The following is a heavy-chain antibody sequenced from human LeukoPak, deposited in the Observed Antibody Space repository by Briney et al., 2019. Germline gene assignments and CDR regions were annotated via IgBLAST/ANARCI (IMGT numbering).Heavy chain of an antibody. CDR1: GFTFSSYG. CDR2: IRYDGGNK. CDR3: AKGYIIAGRQWYLDL. D-gene: IGHD6-13*01. J-gene: IGHJ2*01. V-gene: IGHV3-30*02. Sequence: GGSLRLSCAASGFTFSSYGMHWVRQAPGKGLEWVAFIRYDGGNKYYADSVKGRFTISRDNSKNTLYLQMNSLRAEDTAVYYCAKGYIIAGRQWYLDLWGRGTLVGVSS.